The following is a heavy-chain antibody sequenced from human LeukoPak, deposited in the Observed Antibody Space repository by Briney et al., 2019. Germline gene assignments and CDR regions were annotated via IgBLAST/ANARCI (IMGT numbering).Heavy chain of an antibody. V-gene: IGHV3-20*04. J-gene: IGHJ4*02. Sequence: GESLKISCAASGFTFHDHGMSWVRQVPGKGLEWVSALNWNGDNTGYADSVKGRFTISRDNAKKSLYLQMNSLTAEDTAYYYCAREEGPYFDCWGQGTLVTVSS. CDR2: LNWNGDNT. CDR3: AREEGPYFDC. CDR1: GFTFHDHG.